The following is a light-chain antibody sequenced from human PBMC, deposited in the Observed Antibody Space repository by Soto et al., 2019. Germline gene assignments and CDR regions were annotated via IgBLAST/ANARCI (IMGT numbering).Light chain of an antibody. V-gene: IGKV3-15*01. CDR1: QSVRSS. CDR2: DAS. J-gene: IGKJ1*01. CDR3: QQYNSWPET. Sequence: EIVMTQSPGTLSVSPGERATLFCRAIQSVRSSLAWYQHKPGQAPRLFIYDASTRATGIPARFTGSGSGTEFTLTISSLQSEDFAVYYCQQYNSWPETFGQGTKMDIK.